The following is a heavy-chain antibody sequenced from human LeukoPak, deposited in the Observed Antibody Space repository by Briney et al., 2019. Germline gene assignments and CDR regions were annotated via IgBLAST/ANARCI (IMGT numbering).Heavy chain of an antibody. D-gene: IGHD3-22*01. CDR2: ISAYNGNT. CDR1: GYTFTSYD. J-gene: IGHJ4*02. V-gene: IGHV1-18*01. Sequence: ASVKVSCKASGYTFTSYDINWVRQATGQGLEWMGWISAYNGNTNYAQKLQGRVTMTTDTSTSTAYMELRSLRSDDTAVYYCARSPGLYYYDSSGYYFDYWGQGTLVTVSS. CDR3: ARSPGLYYYDSSGYYFDY.